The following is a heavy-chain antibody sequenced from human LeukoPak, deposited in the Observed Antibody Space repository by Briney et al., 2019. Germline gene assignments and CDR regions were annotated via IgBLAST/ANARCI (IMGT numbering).Heavy chain of an antibody. CDR1: GFGFSNAW. CDR3: TPEGPFDY. Sequence: VGSLRLCWKASGFGFSNAWRSWGRLAPKKGLEWVGRIKSKTDGGTTDYAAPVKGRFTISRDDSKNTLYLQMNSLKTEDTAVYYCTPEGPFDYWGQGTLVTVSS. J-gene: IGHJ4*02. CDR2: IKSKTDGGTT. V-gene: IGHV3-15*01.